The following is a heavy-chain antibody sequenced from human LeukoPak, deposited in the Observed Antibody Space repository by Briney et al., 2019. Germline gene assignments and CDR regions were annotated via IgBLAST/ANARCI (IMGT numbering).Heavy chain of an antibody. CDR3: ARALMNYGDYDY. J-gene: IGHJ4*02. CDR2: INEDGSEK. V-gene: IGHV3-7*03. CDR1: GLTFSTYW. D-gene: IGHD4-17*01. Sequence: GGSLRLSCTLSGLTFSTYWISWVCQAPGKGLEWVANINEDGSEKYYVDSVKGRFTISRDNAKNSLYLQMNSLRADDTAVYYCARALMNYGDYDYWGQGTLVTVSS.